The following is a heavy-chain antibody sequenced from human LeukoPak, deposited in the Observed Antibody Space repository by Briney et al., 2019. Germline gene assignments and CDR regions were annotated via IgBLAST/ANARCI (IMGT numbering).Heavy chain of an antibody. Sequence: GGSLRLSCAASGFTFSSYAMHWVRQAPGKGLEWVAVIPYDGSNKYYADSVKGRFTISRDNSKNTLYLQMNSLRAEDTAVYYCARGGVLHYYDSSGYGIDYWGQGTLVTVSS. V-gene: IGHV3-30-3*01. CDR2: IPYDGSNK. J-gene: IGHJ4*02. CDR3: ARGGVLHYYDSSGYGIDY. D-gene: IGHD3-22*01. CDR1: GFTFSSYA.